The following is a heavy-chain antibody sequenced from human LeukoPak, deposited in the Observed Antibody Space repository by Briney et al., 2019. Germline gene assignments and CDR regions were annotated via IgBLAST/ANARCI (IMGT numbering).Heavy chain of an antibody. CDR1: GGSISSSTYY. J-gene: IGHJ4*02. D-gene: IGHD6-13*01. Sequence: SETLSLTCTVSGGSISSSTYYWGWIRQPPGKGLEWIGSIYYSGSTYYNPSLESRVTISVDTSKNQFSLKLSSVTATDTAVYYCARVRRSSRYFDYRGQGTLVAVSS. V-gene: IGHV4-39*07. CDR3: ARVRRSSRYFDY. CDR2: IYYSGST.